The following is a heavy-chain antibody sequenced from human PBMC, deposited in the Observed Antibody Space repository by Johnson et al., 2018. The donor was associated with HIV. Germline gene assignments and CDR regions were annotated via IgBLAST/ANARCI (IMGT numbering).Heavy chain of an antibody. CDR2: ISWNSGSI. CDR3: ARASDAFDI. V-gene: IGHV3-23*04. CDR1: GFTFSSYW. Sequence: VQLVESGGGLIQPGGSLRLSCAASGFTFSSYWMSWVRQAPGKGLEWVSGISWNSGSIGYADSVKGRFTISRDNSKNTLYLQMNSLRAEDTAVYYCARASDAFDIWGQGTMVTVSS. J-gene: IGHJ3*02.